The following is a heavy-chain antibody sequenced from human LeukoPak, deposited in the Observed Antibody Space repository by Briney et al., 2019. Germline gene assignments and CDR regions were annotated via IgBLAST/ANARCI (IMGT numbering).Heavy chain of an antibody. CDR2: ISSSSSYI. V-gene: IGHV3-21*01. D-gene: IGHD2-15*01. Sequence: PGGSLRLSCAASGFTFSSYSMNWVRQAPGKGLEWVSSISSSSSYIYYADSVKGRFTISRDNAKNSLYLQMNSLRAEDTAVYYCARDAPVVAATYYYYYGMDVWGQGTTVTVSS. J-gene: IGHJ6*02. CDR3: ARDAPVVAATYYYYYGMDV. CDR1: GFTFSSYS.